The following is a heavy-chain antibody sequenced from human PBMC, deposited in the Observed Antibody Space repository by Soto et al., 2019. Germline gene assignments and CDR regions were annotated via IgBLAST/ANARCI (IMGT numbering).Heavy chain of an antibody. CDR2: ISGSAGST. J-gene: IGHJ4*02. CDR1: GFTFSSYA. V-gene: IGHV3-23*01. CDR3: AKDSGSWPYYSDY. D-gene: IGHD6-13*01. Sequence: GGSLRLSCAASGFTFSSYAMSWVRQAPGKGLEWVSAISGSAGSTYYADSVKGRFTISRDNSKNTLYLQMNSLRAEDTAVYYCAKDSGSWPYYSDYWGQGTLVTVSS.